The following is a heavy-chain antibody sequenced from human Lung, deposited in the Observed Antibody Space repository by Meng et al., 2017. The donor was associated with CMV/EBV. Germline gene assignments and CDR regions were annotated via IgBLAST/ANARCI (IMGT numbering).Heavy chain of an antibody. Sequence: GESXKISCAASGFTFSSYSMSWVRQAPGKGLEWVSSITNGKNYIYYADSVKGRFTISRDNAKNSLYLQMNSLRAEDTAVYYCARDWGLRPADSDYWGQGTXVTVSS. V-gene: IGHV3-21*04. J-gene: IGHJ4*02. CDR3: ARDWGLRPADSDY. CDR2: ITNGKNYI. CDR1: GFTFSSYS. D-gene: IGHD2-21*02.